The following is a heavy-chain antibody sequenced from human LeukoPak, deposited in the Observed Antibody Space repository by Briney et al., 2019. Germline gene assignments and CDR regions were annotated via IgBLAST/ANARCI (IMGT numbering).Heavy chain of an antibody. CDR3: AKVDRGDYSSSPVPYYNYYMNV. CDR1: GFTFSYYS. CDR2: ISSSSSLI. D-gene: IGHD6-13*01. V-gene: IGHV3-21*01. Sequence: TGGSLRLSCAASGFTFSYYSMNWVRQAPGRGLEWVSCISSSSSLIFYSDSVRGRFTISRGNAKNLLYLHMNSLRVEDTAVYYCAKVDRGDYSSSPVPYYNYYMNVWGKGTTVTVSS. J-gene: IGHJ6*03.